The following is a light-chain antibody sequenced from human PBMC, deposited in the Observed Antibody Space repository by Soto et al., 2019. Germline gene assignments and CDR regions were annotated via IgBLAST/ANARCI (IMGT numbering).Light chain of an antibody. CDR3: SSYTAFSTWV. CDR2: EVS. J-gene: IGLJ3*02. Sequence: QSALTQPASVSGSPGQSITISCTGTSNDVGGYNYVSWYQQHPGKAPQLIIYEVSNRPSGVSHRFSGSKSGDTASLTISGLQAEYGADYYFSSYTAFSTWVFGGGTKLTVL. CDR1: SNDVGGYNY. V-gene: IGLV2-14*01.